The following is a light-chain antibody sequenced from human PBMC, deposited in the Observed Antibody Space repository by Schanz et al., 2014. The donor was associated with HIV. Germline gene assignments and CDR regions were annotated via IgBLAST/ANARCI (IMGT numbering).Light chain of an antibody. CDR1: SSDVGGYNY. Sequence: QSVLTQPASVSGTPGQSITISCTGSSSDVGGYNYVSWYQQHPDKAPKLMIYDVSDRPSGVSNRFSGSKSGNTASLTISGLQADDEADYYCCSYAGSTVFGGGTKLTVL. CDR3: CSYAGSTV. V-gene: IGLV2-14*03. CDR2: DVS. J-gene: IGLJ2*01.